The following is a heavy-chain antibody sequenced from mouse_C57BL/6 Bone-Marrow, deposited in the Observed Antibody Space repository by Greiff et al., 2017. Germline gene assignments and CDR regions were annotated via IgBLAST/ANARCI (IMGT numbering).Heavy chain of an antibody. Sequence: EVKLQESGAELVRPGASVKLSCTASGFNIKDDYMHWVKQRPEQGLEWIGWIDPENGDTEYASKFQGKATITADTSSNTAYLQLSSLTSEDTAVYYCTTEVIYYDYGYFDVWGTGTTVTVSS. D-gene: IGHD2-4*01. J-gene: IGHJ1*03. CDR1: GFNIKDDY. V-gene: IGHV14-4*01. CDR2: IDPENGDT. CDR3: TTEVIYYDYGYFDV.